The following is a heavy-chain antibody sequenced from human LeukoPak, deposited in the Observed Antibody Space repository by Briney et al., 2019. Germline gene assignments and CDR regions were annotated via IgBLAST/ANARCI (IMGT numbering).Heavy chain of an antibody. CDR3: ARRYCSGGSCYGAFDI. J-gene: IGHJ3*02. V-gene: IGHV5-51*01. CDR1: GYSFISYW. CDR2: IYPGDSDT. D-gene: IGHD2-15*01. Sequence: GESLKISCKGSGYSFISYWIGWVRQMPGKGLEWMGIIYPGDSDTRYSPSFQGQVTISADKSISTAYLQWSSPKASDTAMYYCARRYCSGGSCYGAFDIWGQGTMVTVSS.